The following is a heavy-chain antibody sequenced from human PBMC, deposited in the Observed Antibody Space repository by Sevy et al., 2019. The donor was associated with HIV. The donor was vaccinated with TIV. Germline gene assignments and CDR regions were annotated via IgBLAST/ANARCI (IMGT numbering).Heavy chain of an antibody. CDR2: ITPSRGST. D-gene: IGHD3-3*01. V-gene: IGHV1-46*01. CDR1: GYSFTSYY. Sequence: ASVKVSCKASGYSFTSYYMDWVRQAPGQGLEWVGKITPSRGSTSYAQKFQARVTMTRDTSSSTVYLELSNLSPEDTAVYYCARGDFYDFWSDTWGQGTPVTVSS. J-gene: IGHJ4*03. CDR3: ARGDFYDFWSDT.